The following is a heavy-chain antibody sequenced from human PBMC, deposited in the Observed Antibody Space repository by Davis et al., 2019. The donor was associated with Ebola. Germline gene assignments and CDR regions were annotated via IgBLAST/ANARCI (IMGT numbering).Heavy chain of an antibody. CDR2: ISSSSSSYI. D-gene: IGHD6-19*01. CDR1: GFTFSSYS. Sequence: GESLKISCAASGFTFSSYSMNWVRQAPGKGLEWVSSISSSSSSYIYYADSVKGRFTISRDNAKNSLYLQMNSLRAEDTAVYYCARGPRAVAGNFDYWGQGTLVTVSS. V-gene: IGHV3-21*01. CDR3: ARGPRAVAGNFDY. J-gene: IGHJ4*02.